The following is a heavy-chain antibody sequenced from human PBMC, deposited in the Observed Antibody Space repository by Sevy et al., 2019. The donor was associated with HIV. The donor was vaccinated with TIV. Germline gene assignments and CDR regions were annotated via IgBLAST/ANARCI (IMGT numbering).Heavy chain of an antibody. J-gene: IGHJ4*02. V-gene: IGHV3-30*18. CDR3: TKESLRGTYARGVCDL. CDR2: ISSDGTSQ. D-gene: IGHD3-16*01. Sequence: GGSLRLSCSGFGFTFQTFGMHWVRQAPGKGPEWLAVISSDGTSQNYADSVKGRFTISRDNPKNLLFLQMNRLIPNDTAVYFCTKESLRGTYARGVCDLGGEGTVVTV. CDR1: GFTFQTFG.